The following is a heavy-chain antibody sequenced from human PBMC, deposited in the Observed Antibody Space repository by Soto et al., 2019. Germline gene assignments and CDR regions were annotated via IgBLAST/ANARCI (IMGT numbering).Heavy chain of an antibody. CDR2: IWYDGSNK. D-gene: IGHD6-19*01. CDR3: ARSGG. V-gene: IGHV3-33*01. CDR1: GFPFSSYG. Sequence: QVQLVESGGGVVQPGRSLRLSCAASGFPFSSYGMHWVRQAPGKGLEWVAVIWYDGSNKYYADSVKGRFTISRDNSKNMLYLQMYSLRAEDTAVYYCARSGGWGQGTLVTVSS. J-gene: IGHJ4*02.